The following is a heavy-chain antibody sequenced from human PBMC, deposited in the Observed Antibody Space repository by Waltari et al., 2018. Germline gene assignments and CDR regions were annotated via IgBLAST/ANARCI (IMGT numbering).Heavy chain of an antibody. CDR3: ARTTFETRTMVRGVIDGRVDYYYYGMDV. D-gene: IGHD3-10*01. CDR1: GGTFSSYA. Sequence: QVQLVQSGAEVKKPGSSVKVSCKASGGTFSSYAISWVRQAPGQGLEWMGGIIPIFGTANYAQKFQGRVTITADESTSTAYMELSSLRSEDTAVYYCARTTFETRTMVRGVIDGRVDYYYYGMDVWGQGTTVTVSS. CDR2: IIPIFGTA. J-gene: IGHJ6*02. V-gene: IGHV1-69*01.